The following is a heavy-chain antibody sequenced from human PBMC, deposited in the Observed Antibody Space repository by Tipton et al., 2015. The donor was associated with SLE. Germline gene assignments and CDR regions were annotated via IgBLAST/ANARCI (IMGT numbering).Heavy chain of an antibody. Sequence: SLRLSCAASGFTFSSYSMNWVRQAPGKGLEWVSSISSSSSYIYYADSVKGRFTISRDNAKNSLYLQMNSLRAEDTAVYYCARDGVLRFLEWLSHYYYYGMDGWGQGTTVTVSS. CDR3: ARDGVLRFLEWLSHYYYYGMDG. CDR2: ISSSSSYI. V-gene: IGHV3-21*01. J-gene: IGHJ6*02. D-gene: IGHD3-3*01. CDR1: GFTFSSYS.